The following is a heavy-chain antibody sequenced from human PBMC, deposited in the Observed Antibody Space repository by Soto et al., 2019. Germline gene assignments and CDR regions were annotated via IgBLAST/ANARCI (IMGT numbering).Heavy chain of an antibody. D-gene: IGHD1-26*01. CDR1: GFTFSSYS. V-gene: IGHV3-21*01. CDR3: ARDPSDLWEPDQYFQY. Sequence: EVQLVESGGGLVKPGGSLRLSCAASGFTFSSYSMNWVRQAPGKGLEWVSSISGSSRHIYSADSVKGRFTISRDNAKKSLYLQMNSLRAEDTAVYYCARDPSDLWEPDQYFQYWGQGALVTVSS. CDR2: ISGSSRHI. J-gene: IGHJ1*01.